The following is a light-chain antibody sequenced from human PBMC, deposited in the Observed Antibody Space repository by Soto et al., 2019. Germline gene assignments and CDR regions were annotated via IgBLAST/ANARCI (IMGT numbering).Light chain of an antibody. CDR2: DAS. Sequence: EIVLTQSPATLSLSPGERATLSCRASQSVSSYLAWYQQKPGQAPRLLIYDASNRATGIPARFSGSGSGTDFTLTISNLEHEDFAVYYCQQRSNWPPLFTFGPGTKVDIK. J-gene: IGKJ3*01. CDR3: QQRSNWPPLFT. V-gene: IGKV3-11*01. CDR1: QSVSSY.